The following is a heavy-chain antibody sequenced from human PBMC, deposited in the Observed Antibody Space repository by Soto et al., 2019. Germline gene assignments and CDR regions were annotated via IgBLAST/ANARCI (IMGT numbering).Heavy chain of an antibody. Sequence: QVQLVESGGGVVQPGRSLRLSCAASGFTFSSYAMHWVRQAPGKGLEWVAVILSDGSNKWYVDSVKGRITISRDNSKNTRYLQMNSLRAEDTAVYYCARDVFQEDVWGQGTTVTVSS. CDR3: ARDVFQEDV. CDR1: GFTFSSYA. CDR2: ILSDGSNK. J-gene: IGHJ6*02. V-gene: IGHV3-30-3*01.